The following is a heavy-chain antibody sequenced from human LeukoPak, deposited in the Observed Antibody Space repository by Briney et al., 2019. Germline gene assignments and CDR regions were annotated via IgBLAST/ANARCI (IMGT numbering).Heavy chain of an antibody. Sequence: GASVKVSCKASGGTFSSYAISWVRQAPGQGLEWMGGIIPIFGTANYAQKLQGRVTMTTDTSTSTAYMELRSLRSDDTAVYYCARKSLYYFDYWGQGTLVTVSS. V-gene: IGHV1-69*05. J-gene: IGHJ4*02. CDR3: ARKSLYYFDY. CDR1: GGTFSSYA. CDR2: IIPIFGTA.